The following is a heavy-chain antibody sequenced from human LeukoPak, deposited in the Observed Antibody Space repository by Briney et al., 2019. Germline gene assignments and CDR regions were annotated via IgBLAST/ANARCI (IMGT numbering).Heavy chain of an antibody. J-gene: IGHJ4*02. CDR2: ISGSGHST. V-gene: IGHV3-23*01. CDR3: AKGRSSSWYPREYYFDY. CDR1: GFTFTGYA. Sequence: GGSMRLSCAASGFTFTGYAMSWVRQAPGKGLEWVSAISGSGHSTDYADSVKGRFTISRDNSKNTLYLQMNSLRAEDTAVYYCAKGRSSSWYPREYYFDYWGQGTLVTVSS. D-gene: IGHD6-13*01.